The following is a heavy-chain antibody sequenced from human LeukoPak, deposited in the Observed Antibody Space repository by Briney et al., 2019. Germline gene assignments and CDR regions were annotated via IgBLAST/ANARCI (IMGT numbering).Heavy chain of an antibody. D-gene: IGHD3-10*01. V-gene: IGHV1-3*01. J-gene: IGHJ4*02. CDR3: AKDRGGTGDFDY. Sequence: ASVKVSCKASGYLFISYVIHRVRQAPGQRLEWMGWINPDNGNAEYSQKFQGRITITRDPSATTAYMELSGLRSEDMAVYYCAKDRGGTGDFDYWGQGTLVTVSS. CDR2: INPDNGNA. CDR1: GYLFISYV.